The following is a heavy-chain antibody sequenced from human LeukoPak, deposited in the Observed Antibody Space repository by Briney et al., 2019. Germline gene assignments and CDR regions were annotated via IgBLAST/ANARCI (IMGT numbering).Heavy chain of an antibody. V-gene: IGHV1-2*02. CDR3: ARDLVGAKDDAFDI. CDR1: GSTFSDYH. Sequence: ASVKVSCKASGSTFSDYHINWVRQASGQGPEWMGWINPKSGDASYNQAFQGRVTMTRDTSISTAYMELSSLRSEDTAVYYCARDLVGAKDDAFDIWGQGTMVTVSS. D-gene: IGHD1-26*01. CDR2: INPKSGDA. J-gene: IGHJ3*02.